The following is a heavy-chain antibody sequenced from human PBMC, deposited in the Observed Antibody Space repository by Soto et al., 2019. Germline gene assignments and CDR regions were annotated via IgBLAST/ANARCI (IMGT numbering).Heavy chain of an antibody. CDR3: ARDGDVNTGFGKDY. V-gene: IGHV3-33*01. D-gene: IGHD3-16*01. J-gene: IGHJ4*02. CDR2: IWHDGGNK. CDR1: GFTFSSYG. Sequence: GGSLRLSCAASGFTFSSYGMHWVRQAPGKGLEWVAFIWHDGGNKFYAESVKGRFTISRDNSKNTLYLQMTSLSAEDTAMYYCARDGDVNTGFGKDYWGQGTLVTVSS.